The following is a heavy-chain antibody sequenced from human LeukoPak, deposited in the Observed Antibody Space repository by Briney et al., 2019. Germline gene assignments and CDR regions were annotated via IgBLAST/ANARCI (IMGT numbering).Heavy chain of an antibody. D-gene: IGHD5-24*01. CDR1: GGSISNYY. V-gene: IGHV4-59*01. J-gene: IGHJ4*02. CDR3: ARAVNGYNLYYFDY. Sequence: SETLSLTCTASGGSISNYYWSWIRQPPGKGLEWIGYIYYSGSTNYNPSLRSRVTISVDTSKNQFSLKLSSVTAADTAVYYCARAVNGYNLYYFDYWGQGTLVTVSS. CDR2: IYYSGST.